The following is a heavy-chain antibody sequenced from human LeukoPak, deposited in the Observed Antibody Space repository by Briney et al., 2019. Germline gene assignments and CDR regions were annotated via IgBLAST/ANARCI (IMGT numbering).Heavy chain of an antibody. J-gene: IGHJ4*02. V-gene: IGHV3-23*01. Sequence: SGGSLRLSCAASGFTFSNYAMNWVRQAPGKGLEWVSVISDLGASTYYADSVKRRFTISRDNSKNTLYLQMNSLRAEDTAVYYCAKPRTIAVPGRSGFDSWGQGTLVTVSS. CDR3: AKPRTIAVPGRSGFDS. D-gene: IGHD6-13*01. CDR2: ISDLGAST. CDR1: GFTFSNYA.